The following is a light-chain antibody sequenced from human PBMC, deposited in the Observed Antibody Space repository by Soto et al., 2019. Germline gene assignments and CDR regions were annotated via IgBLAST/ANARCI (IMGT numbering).Light chain of an antibody. Sequence: DFQMTQSPSTLSASVGDRVTITCRASQSISDWLAWYQQKPGQAPELLISDASTLATGVPSRFSGRGSGTEFTLTINSLQTDDFATYFCQEYKTYAFGPGTKVDIK. V-gene: IGKV1-5*01. CDR3: QEYKTYA. CDR2: DAS. J-gene: IGKJ2*01. CDR1: QSISDW.